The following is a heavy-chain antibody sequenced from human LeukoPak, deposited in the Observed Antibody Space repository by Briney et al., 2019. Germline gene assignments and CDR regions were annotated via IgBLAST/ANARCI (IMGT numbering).Heavy chain of an antibody. Sequence: GGSLRLSCAASGFTFSSYGMHWVRQAPGKGLEWVAVISYDGSNKYYADSVKGRFTISRDNSKNTLYLQMNSLRAEDTAVYYCAKEGGYSYGSDFDYWGQGTLVTVSS. CDR1: GFTFSSYG. V-gene: IGHV3-30*18. CDR3: AKEGGYSYGSDFDY. CDR2: ISYDGSNK. D-gene: IGHD5-18*01. J-gene: IGHJ4*02.